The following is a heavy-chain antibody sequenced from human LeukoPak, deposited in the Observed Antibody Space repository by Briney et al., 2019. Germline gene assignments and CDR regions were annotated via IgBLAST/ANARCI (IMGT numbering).Heavy chain of an antibody. Sequence: GSLRLSCAASGFTFSSYEMNWVRQAPGKGLEWVSYISSSGSTIYYADSVKGRFTISRDNAKTSLYLQMNSLRADDTAVYYCANSGLNRFEYWGQGALVTVSS. CDR1: GFTFSSYE. V-gene: IGHV3-48*03. J-gene: IGHJ4*02. D-gene: IGHD2-15*01. CDR3: ANSGLNRFEY. CDR2: ISSSGSTI.